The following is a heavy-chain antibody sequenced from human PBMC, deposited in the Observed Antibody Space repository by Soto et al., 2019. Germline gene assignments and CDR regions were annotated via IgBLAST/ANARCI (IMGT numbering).Heavy chain of an antibody. V-gene: IGHV4-59*01. CDR1: GGSISSYY. Sequence: PSETLSLTCTVSGGSISSYYWSWIRQPPGKGLEWIGYIYYSGSTNYNPSLKSRVTISVDTSKNQFSLKLSSVTAADTAVYYCARLPYSSSWYDNRFDPWGQGTLVTVSS. CDR2: IYYSGST. D-gene: IGHD6-13*01. CDR3: ARLPYSSSWYDNRFDP. J-gene: IGHJ5*02.